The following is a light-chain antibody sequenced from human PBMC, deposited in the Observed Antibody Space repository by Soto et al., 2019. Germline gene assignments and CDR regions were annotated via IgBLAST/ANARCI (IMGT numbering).Light chain of an antibody. CDR2: YTS. Sequence: EIVLTQSPATLSSSPGETATLSCRASQYVGTRLAWYQHKPGKAPRLLIYYTSNRATGIPARFSGSGSGTDFTLTISSLAPEDFAIYYCHQRQSWPRTFGQGTQVEIK. J-gene: IGKJ1*01. CDR3: HQRQSWPRT. V-gene: IGKV3-11*01. CDR1: QYVGTR.